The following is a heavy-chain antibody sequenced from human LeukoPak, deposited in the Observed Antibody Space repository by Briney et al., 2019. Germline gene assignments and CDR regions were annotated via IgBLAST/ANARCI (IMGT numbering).Heavy chain of an antibody. Sequence: SETLSLTCTVSGGSISTYHWSWIRQPPGKGLEWIGYIYYSGSTNYNPSLKSRVTISVDTSKNQFSLKLSSVTAADTAVYYCARDEGYCSGGSCFNGWFDPWGQGTVVTVSS. J-gene: IGHJ5*02. CDR2: IYYSGST. V-gene: IGHV4-59*01. D-gene: IGHD2-15*01. CDR1: GGSISTYH. CDR3: ARDEGYCSGGSCFNGWFDP.